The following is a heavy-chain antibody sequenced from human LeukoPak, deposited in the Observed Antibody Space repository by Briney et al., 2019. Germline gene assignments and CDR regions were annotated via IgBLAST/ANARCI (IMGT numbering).Heavy chain of an antibody. CDR2: IYYSGST. J-gene: IGHJ3*02. V-gene: IGHV4-31*03. D-gene: IGHD3-22*01. CDR3: ARVGYYYDSSGKTDAFDI. CDR1: GGSISSGGYY. Sequence: SETLSLTCTVSGGSISSGGYYWSWIRQHPGKGLEWIGYIYYSGSTYYNLSLKSRVTISVDTSKNQFSLKLSSVTAADTAVYYCARVGYYYDSSGKTDAFDIWGQGTMVTVSS.